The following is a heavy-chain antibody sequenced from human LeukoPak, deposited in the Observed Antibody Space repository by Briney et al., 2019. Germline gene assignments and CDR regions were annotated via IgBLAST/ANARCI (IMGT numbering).Heavy chain of an antibody. V-gene: IGHV4-59*01. CDR2: MSYNGST. D-gene: IGHD5-18*01. CDR1: GGSISSYY. CDR3: ARGGLWGNFDY. J-gene: IGHJ4*02. Sequence: SETLSLTCTVSGGSISSYYWSWIRQPPGKGLEWIGYMSYNGSTNYNPSLKSRVSISVDTSKNQLSLKVNSVTAADTAVYYCARGGLWGNFDYWGQGTLVTVSS.